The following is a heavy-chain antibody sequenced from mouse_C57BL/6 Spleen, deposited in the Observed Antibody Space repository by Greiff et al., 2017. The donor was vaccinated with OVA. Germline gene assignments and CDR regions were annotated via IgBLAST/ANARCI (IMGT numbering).Heavy chain of an antibody. Sequence: QVQLQQSGAELVRPGTSVKLSCKASGYTFTSYWMHWVKQRPGQGLEWIGVIDPSDSYTNYNQKFKGKATLTVDTSSSTAYMQLSSLTSEDSAVYYCARGRQIRLRDDYWGQGTTLTVSS. CDR1: GYTFTSYW. CDR2: IDPSDSYT. V-gene: IGHV1-59*01. D-gene: IGHD3-2*02. CDR3: ARGRQIRLRDDY. J-gene: IGHJ2*01.